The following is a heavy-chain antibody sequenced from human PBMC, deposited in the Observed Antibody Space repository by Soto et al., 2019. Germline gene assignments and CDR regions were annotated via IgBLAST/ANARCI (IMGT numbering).Heavy chain of an antibody. D-gene: IGHD2-15*01. CDR2: TRNKANSYTT. Sequence: GGSLRLSCAASGFTFSDHYMDWVRQAPGKGLEWVGRTRNKANSYTTEYAESVKGRFTISRDDSKNSLYLQMNRLKTEYTDVYYCARRNGYCSGGSCYSGAFDIWGQGTMVTVSS. V-gene: IGHV3-72*01. CDR3: ARRNGYCSGGSCYSGAFDI. J-gene: IGHJ3*02. CDR1: GFTFSDHY.